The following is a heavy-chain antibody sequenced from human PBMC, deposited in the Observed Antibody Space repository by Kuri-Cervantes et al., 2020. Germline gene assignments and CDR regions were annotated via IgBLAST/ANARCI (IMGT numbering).Heavy chain of an antibody. CDR2: ITDSGGDT. CDR3: AKGSSSSRPYYFEY. CDR1: GFTFSSYS. V-gene: IGHV3-23*01. D-gene: IGHD6-13*01. Sequence: GESLKISCAASGFTFSSYSMNWVRQAPGKGLEWVSAITDSGGDTFHADSVKGRFTISRDNSKNTLYLQVNFLRAEDTAVYYCAKGSSSSRPYYFEYWGQGTLVTVSS. J-gene: IGHJ4*02.